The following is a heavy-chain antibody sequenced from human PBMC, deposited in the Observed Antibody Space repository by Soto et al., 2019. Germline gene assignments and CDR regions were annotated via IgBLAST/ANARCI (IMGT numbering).Heavy chain of an antibody. Sequence: ASVKVSCKASGYTFTSYGISWVRQAPGQGLEWMGWISAYNGNTNYAQKLQGRVTMTTDTSTSTAYMELRSLRSEDTAVCYCARDQKERNQYKLPPGDFHYWGQATLVTLSS. D-gene: IGHD2-2*01. CDR2: ISAYNGNT. J-gene: IGHJ4*02. CDR1: GYTFTSYG. CDR3: ARDQKERNQYKLPPGDFHY. V-gene: IGHV1-18*04.